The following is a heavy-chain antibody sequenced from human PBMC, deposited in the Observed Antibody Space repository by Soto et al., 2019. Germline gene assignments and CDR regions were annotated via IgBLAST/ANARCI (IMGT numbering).Heavy chain of an antibody. V-gene: IGHV1-3*01. CDR2: INAGNGDL. CDR3: ARGRWSLSKANYYFDY. D-gene: IGHD2-15*01. Sequence: ASVKVSCKASGYTFTDYAMNWVRQAPGQRPEWMGWINAGNGDLKYSQNFQGRVTITRDASATTAYMELRSLTSEDTAVYFCARGRWSLSKANYYFDYWGQGTLVTVSS. J-gene: IGHJ4*02. CDR1: GYTFTDYA.